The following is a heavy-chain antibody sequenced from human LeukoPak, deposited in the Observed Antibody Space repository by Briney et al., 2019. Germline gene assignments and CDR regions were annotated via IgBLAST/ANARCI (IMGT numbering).Heavy chain of an antibody. CDR2: IYYSGST. J-gene: IGHJ6*02. V-gene: IGHV4-39*01. Sequence: NPSETLSLTCTVSGGSISSSSYYWDWIRQPPGKGLEWIGSIYYSGSTYYNPSLKSRVTISVDTSKNQFSLKLSSVTAADTAVYYCASSSSGYSGTEYYYYYGMDVWGQGTTVTVSS. D-gene: IGHD3-22*01. CDR3: ASSSSGYSGTEYYYYYGMDV. CDR1: GGSISSSSYY.